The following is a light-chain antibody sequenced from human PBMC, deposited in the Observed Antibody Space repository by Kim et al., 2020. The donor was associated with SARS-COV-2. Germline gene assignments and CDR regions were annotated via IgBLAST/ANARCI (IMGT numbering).Light chain of an antibody. CDR2: DAS. CDR3: QQFNSYPLIT. J-gene: IGKJ5*01. V-gene: IGKV1-13*02. CDR1: QGISSA. Sequence: AIQLTQSPSSLSASVGDRVTITCRASQGISSALAWYQQKPGKAPKLLIYDASSLESGVPSRISGSGSGTDFTLTISSLQPEDFATYYCQQFNSYPLITFGQGTRLEIK.